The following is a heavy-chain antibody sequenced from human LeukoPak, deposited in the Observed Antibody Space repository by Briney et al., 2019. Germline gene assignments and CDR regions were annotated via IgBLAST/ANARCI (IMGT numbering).Heavy chain of an antibody. CDR2: ISGSGGST. J-gene: IGHJ6*02. Sequence: GGSLRLSCAASGFTFSSYAMSWVRQAPGKGLEWVSAISGSGGSTYYADSVKGRFTISRDNSKNTLYLQMNSLRAEDTAVYYCARGYSSGYYYDYYYYGMDVWGQGTTVTVSS. V-gene: IGHV3-23*01. D-gene: IGHD3-22*01. CDR1: GFTFSSYA. CDR3: ARGYSSGYYYDYYYYGMDV.